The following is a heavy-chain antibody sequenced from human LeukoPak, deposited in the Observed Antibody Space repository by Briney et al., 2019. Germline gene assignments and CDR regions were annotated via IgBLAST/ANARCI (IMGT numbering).Heavy chain of an antibody. D-gene: IGHD4-11*01. CDR3: ARDISNYLFDY. CDR1: GFTFSSYW. V-gene: IGHV3-7*01. Sequence: PGGSLRLSCAASGFTFSSYWMSWVRHAPGKGLEWVANIKQDGSEKYYVDSVKGRFTISRDNAKNSLYLQMNSLRAEDTAVYYCARDISNYLFDYWGQGTLVTVSS. CDR2: IKQDGSEK. J-gene: IGHJ4*02.